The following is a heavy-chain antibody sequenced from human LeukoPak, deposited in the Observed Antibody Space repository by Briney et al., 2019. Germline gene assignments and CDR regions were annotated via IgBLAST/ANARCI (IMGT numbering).Heavy chain of an antibody. CDR3: AREVDIVATSYFDY. CDR1: GYTFTSYG. D-gene: IGHD5-12*01. V-gene: IGHV1-18*01. Sequence: ASVKVSCKASGYTFTSYGISWVRQAPGQGLEWMGWISAYNGNTNYAQKLQGRVTMTTDTSTSTAYMELRSLRSDDTAVYYCAREVDIVATSYFDYWGQGTLVTVSS. J-gene: IGHJ4*02. CDR2: ISAYNGNT.